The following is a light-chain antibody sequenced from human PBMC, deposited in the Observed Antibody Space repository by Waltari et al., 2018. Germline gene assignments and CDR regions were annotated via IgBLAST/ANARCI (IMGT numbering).Light chain of an antibody. CDR2: RAS. CDR1: QSIGSS. J-gene: IGKJ1*01. Sequence: ETVVTQSPATLSMSPGERATLSCRTSQSIGSSLAWYQQRPGQAPRLLIYRASTRATGIPDRFSCSGSETDFTLTISSLQSEDIAIYYCQLYNNWPPGTFGQGTKVEI. CDR3: QLYNNWPPGT. V-gene: IGKV3-15*01.